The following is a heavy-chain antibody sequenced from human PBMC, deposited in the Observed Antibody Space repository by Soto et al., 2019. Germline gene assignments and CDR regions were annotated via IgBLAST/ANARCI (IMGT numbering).Heavy chain of an antibody. CDR3: ARQSGYSYGEFFDY. Sequence: SETLSLTCTVSGGSISSSSYYWGWIRQPPGKGLEWIGTFYYSGSTYYNPSLKSRVTISVDTSKNQFSLKLSSVTAADTAVYYCARQSGYSYGEFFDYWGPGTLVTVS. J-gene: IGHJ4*02. V-gene: IGHV4-39*01. D-gene: IGHD5-18*01. CDR1: GGSISSSSYY. CDR2: FYYSGST.